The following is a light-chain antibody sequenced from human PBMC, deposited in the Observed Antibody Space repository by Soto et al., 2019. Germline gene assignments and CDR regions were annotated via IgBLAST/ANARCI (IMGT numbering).Light chain of an antibody. CDR1: QGVSSN. CDR2: GAS. Sequence: EVVMTQSPATLSVSPGDTATLSCRASQGVSSNLAWYQQKSGQAPRLLIYGASTRATGVPARFSGSGSGTEFTLTISRLQSEDFAVYYCQQRSNWPLTFGGGTKVEIK. J-gene: IGKJ4*01. CDR3: QQRSNWPLT. V-gene: IGKV3-15*01.